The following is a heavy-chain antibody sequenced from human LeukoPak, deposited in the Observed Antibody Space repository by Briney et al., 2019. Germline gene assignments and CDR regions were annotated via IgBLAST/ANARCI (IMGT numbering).Heavy chain of an antibody. CDR3: ARAFVRGLVTWKQTADY. CDR1: GFTFSSYG. J-gene: IGHJ4*02. CDR2: IWYDGSNK. Sequence: PGGSLRLSCAASGFTFSSYGMHWVRQAPGKGLEWVAVIWYDGSNKYYADSVKGRFTISRDNSKNTLYLQMNSLRAEDTAVYYCARAFVRGLVTWKQTADYWGQGTLVTVSS. V-gene: IGHV3-33*01. D-gene: IGHD3-16*02.